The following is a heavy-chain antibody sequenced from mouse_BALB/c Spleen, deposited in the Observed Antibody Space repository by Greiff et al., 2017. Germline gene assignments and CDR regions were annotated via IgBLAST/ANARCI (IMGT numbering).Heavy chain of an antibody. J-gene: IGHJ3*01. CDR1: GYSITSDYA. V-gene: IGHV3-2*02. CDR2: ISYSGST. Sequence: EVQGVESGPGLVKPSQSLSLTCTVTGYSITSDYAWNWIRQFPGNKLEWMGYISYSGSTSYNPSLKRRISITRDTSKNQFFLQLNSVTTEDTAMYYCARESYDYERGWFAYWGQGTLVTVSA. CDR3: ARESYDYERGWFAY. D-gene: IGHD2-4*01.